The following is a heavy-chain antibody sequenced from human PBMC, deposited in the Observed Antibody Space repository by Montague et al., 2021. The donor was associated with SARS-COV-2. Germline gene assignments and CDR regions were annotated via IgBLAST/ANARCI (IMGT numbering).Heavy chain of an antibody. CDR3: ARAQTTCIMANCVNYLDY. V-gene: IGHV4-59*01. CDR2: IYYTGTT. J-gene: IGHJ4*02. D-gene: IGHD1-1*01. CDR1: GDSITTYY. Sequence: SETRSLTCSVSGDSITTYYWSWIRQSPGRGLEWIGHIYYTGTTKYDPSLKSRVTISVDTSRRQVSLKLKSVTAADTAVFYCARAQTTCIMANCVNYLDYWGQGALVTVSS.